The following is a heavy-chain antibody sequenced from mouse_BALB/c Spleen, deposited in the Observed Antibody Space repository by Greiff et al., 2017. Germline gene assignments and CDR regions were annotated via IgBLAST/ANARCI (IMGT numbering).Heavy chain of an antibody. D-gene: IGHD1-2*01. CDR3: ARGSLLPYYYAMDY. V-gene: IGHV5-4*02. Sequence: DVKLVESGGGLVKPGGSLKLSCAASGFTFSDYYMYWVRQTPEKRLEWVATISDGGSYTYYPDSVKGRFTISRDNAKNNLYLQMSSLKSEDTAMYYFARGSLLPYYYAMDYWGQGTSVTVSS. CDR1: GFTFSDYY. J-gene: IGHJ4*01. CDR2: ISDGGSYT.